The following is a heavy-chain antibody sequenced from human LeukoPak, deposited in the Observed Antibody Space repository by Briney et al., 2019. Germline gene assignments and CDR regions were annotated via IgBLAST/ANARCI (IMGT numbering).Heavy chain of an antibody. D-gene: IGHD3-10*01. CDR3: ARGGYYGSGSYQFDY. J-gene: IGHJ4*02. CDR2: ISSSSGTI. CDR1: GFTISSYS. V-gene: IGHV3-48*02. Sequence: GGSLRLSCAASGFTISSYSMNWVRQAPGKGLELVSFISSSSGTIYYADSVKGRFTISRDNAKNSLYLQMNSLRDEDTAVYYCARGGYYGSGSYQFDYWGQGTLVTVSS.